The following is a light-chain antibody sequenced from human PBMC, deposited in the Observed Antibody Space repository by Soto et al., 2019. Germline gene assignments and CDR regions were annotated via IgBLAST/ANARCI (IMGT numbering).Light chain of an antibody. CDR3: HPPSTSPPIL. CDR1: HSVSSSY. CDR2: GAS. Sequence: GALSLYQGERATLACRASHSVSSSYLAWYQQKPGQAPRLLIYGASSRATGIPDRFSGSGPGTAFALTISTLHPAESAVHYCHPPSTSPPILFAAGTKVDIK. V-gene: IGKV3-20*01. J-gene: IGKJ3*01.